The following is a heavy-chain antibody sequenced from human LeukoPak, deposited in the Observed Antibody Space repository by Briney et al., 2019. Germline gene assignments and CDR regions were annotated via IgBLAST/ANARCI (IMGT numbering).Heavy chain of an antibody. V-gene: IGHV3-30*02. CDR1: GFTFSSYG. CDR3: AKEAPLDSGSYPDY. D-gene: IGHD1-26*01. Sequence: PGGSPRLSCAASGFTFSSYGMHWVRQAPGKGLEWVAFIRYDGSNKYYADSVKGRFTISRDNSKNTLYLQMNSLRAEDTAVYYCAKEAPLDSGSYPDYWGQGTLVTVSS. CDR2: IRYDGSNK. J-gene: IGHJ4*02.